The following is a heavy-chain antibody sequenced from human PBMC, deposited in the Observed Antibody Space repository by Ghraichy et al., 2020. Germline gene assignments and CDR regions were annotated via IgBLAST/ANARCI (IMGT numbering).Heavy chain of an antibody. J-gene: IGHJ4*02. CDR3: ARDHGVLGRYDY. CDR2: IYHSGST. V-gene: IGHV4-4*02. D-gene: IGHD3-10*01. Sequence: SETLSLTCAVSGGSISSSNWWSWVRQPPGKGLEWIGEIYHSGSTNYNPSLKSRVTISVDKSKNQFSLKLRSVTAADTAVYYCARDHGVLGRYDYWGQGTLVNVSS. CDR1: GGSISSSNW.